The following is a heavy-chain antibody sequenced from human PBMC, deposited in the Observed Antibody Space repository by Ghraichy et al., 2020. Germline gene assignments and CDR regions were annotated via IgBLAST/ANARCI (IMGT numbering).Heavy chain of an antibody. V-gene: IGHV3-23*01. CDR1: GFTFSSYA. J-gene: IGHJ6*02. CDR2: ISGGGGST. Sequence: GGSLRLSCAASGFTFSSYAMSWVRQAPGKGLEWVSTISGGGGSTYYADSVKGRFTISRDNSKNTLYLQMNSLRAEDTAVYYCAKARADYYYDSSGYLTYYYYGMDVSGQGTTVTVSS. CDR3: AKARADYYYDSSGYLTYYYYGMDV. D-gene: IGHD3-22*01.